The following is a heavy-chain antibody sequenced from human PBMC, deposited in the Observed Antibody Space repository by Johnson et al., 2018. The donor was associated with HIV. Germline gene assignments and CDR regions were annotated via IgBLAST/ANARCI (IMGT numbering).Heavy chain of an antibody. CDR2: ISYDGSNK. CDR1: GFTFSSYA. D-gene: IGHD4-23*01. Sequence: QMLLVESGGGVVQPGRSLRLSCAASGFTFSSYAMHWVRQAPGKGLEWVAVISYDGSNKYYADSVKGRFTISRDNSKNTLYLQMNSLRVEDTAVYYCSKSGPRGGNPDDAFDIWGQGTMVTVSS. CDR3: SKSGPRGGNPDDAFDI. J-gene: IGHJ3*02. V-gene: IGHV3-30-3*02.